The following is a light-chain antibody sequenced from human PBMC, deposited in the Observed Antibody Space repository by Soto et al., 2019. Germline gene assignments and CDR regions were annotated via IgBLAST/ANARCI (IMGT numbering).Light chain of an antibody. V-gene: IGKV3-15*01. J-gene: IGKJ1*01. CDR3: QQYNNWPTWT. CDR2: GAS. CDR1: QSVRSN. Sequence: EIVLTQPPVTLSLSPGERATLSCRASQSVRSNLAWYQQKPGQAPRLLIDGASTRATGIPARFSGSGSGTEFTLTISSLQSEDYAVYYCQQYNNWPTWTFGQGPK.